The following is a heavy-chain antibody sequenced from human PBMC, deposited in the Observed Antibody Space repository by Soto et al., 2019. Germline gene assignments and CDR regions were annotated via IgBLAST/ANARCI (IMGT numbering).Heavy chain of an antibody. Sequence: EVQLVESGGGLVQPGRSLRLSCAASGFTFDDFAMHWVRRVPGKGLEWVSSITWNSNVIGYADSVKGRFTISRDNAKNSLYLQMNSLRPEDTAFYYCTRGGPDAFCVGGRCYVDYWGQGTLVTVSS. CDR2: ITWNSNVI. CDR1: GFTFDDFA. D-gene: IGHD2-15*01. CDR3: TRGGPDAFCVGGRCYVDY. V-gene: IGHV3-9*01. J-gene: IGHJ4*02.